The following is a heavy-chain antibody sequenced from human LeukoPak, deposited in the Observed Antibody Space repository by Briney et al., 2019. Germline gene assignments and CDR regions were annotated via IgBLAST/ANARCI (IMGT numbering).Heavy chain of an antibody. D-gene: IGHD6-13*01. V-gene: IGHV3-11*01. CDR1: GFTFSDYY. Sequence: PGGSLRLSCAASGFTFSDYYMSWIRQAPGKGLEWVSYISSSGSTIYYADSVKGRFTISRDNAKNSLYLQMNSLRAEDTAVYYCASHSSSWYYYYGMDVWGQGTTVTVSS. J-gene: IGHJ6*02. CDR2: ISSSGSTI. CDR3: ASHSSSWYYYYGMDV.